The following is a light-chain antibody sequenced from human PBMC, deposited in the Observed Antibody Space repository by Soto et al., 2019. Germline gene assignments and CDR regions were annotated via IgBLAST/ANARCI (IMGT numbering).Light chain of an antibody. CDR2: GNT. J-gene: IGLJ1*01. Sequence: QSVLTQPPSVSGAPGQRVTMSCTGGSSNFGAGYAVHWYQYLPGTVPKLLIYGNTNRPSGVPDRFSGSKSGTSASLAITGLQAEDEADYYCQSYDTSLGGYVFGGGTKVTVL. CDR1: SSNFGAGYA. CDR3: QSYDTSLGGYV. V-gene: IGLV1-40*01.